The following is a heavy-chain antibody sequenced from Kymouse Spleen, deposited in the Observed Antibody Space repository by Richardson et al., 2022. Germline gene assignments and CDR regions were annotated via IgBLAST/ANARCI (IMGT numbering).Heavy chain of an antibody. J-gene: IGHJ4*02. CDR1: GGSISSYY. D-gene: IGHD6-19*01. CDR2: IYYSGST. Sequence: QVQLQESGPGLVKPSETLSLTCTVSGGSISSYYWSWIRQPPGKGLEWIGYIYYSGSTNYNPSLKSRVTISVDTSKNQFSLKLSSVTAADTAVYYCARVRSGWYYFDYWGQGTLVTVSS. V-gene: IGHV4-59*01. CDR3: ARVRSGWYYFDY.